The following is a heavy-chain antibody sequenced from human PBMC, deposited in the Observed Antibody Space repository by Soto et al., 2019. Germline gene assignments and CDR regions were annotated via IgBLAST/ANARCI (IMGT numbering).Heavy chain of an antibody. D-gene: IGHD3-22*01. CDR3: AREDYDSSGYYCLDY. J-gene: IGHJ4*02. V-gene: IGHV3-33*01. CDR2: IWYDGSNK. Sequence: AGGSLRLSCAASGFTFSSYGMHWVRQAPGKGLEWMAVIWYDGSNKYYADSVKGRFTISRDNSKNTLYLQMNSLRAEDTAVYYCAREDYDSSGYYCLDYWGQGTLVTVSS. CDR1: GFTFSSYG.